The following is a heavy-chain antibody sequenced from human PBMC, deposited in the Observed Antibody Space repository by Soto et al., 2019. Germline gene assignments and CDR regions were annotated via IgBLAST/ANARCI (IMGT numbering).Heavy chain of an antibody. V-gene: IGHV3-15*01. CDR2: IKSKTDGGTT. CDR3: TVNSNDYGDYRDDAFDI. J-gene: IGHJ3*02. Sequence: EVRLVESGGGLVKPGGSLRLSCAASGFTFSNAWMSWVRQAPGKGLEWVGRIKSKTDGGTTDYAAPVKGRFTISRDDSKNTLYLQMNSLKTEDTAVYYCTVNSNDYGDYRDDAFDIWGQGTMVTVSS. CDR1: GFTFSNAW. D-gene: IGHD4-17*01.